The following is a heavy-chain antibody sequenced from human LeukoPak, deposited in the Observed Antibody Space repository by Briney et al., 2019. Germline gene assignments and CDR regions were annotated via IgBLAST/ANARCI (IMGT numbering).Heavy chain of an antibody. CDR3: ARLQGDRTATFDY. V-gene: IGHV4-39*01. D-gene: IGHD5-24*01. Sequence: PSETLSLTCTVSGGSITSSTYFWGWIRQPPGKGLEWIGSISYSGTTSYNPSLTSRVTVSVGTSNNQFSLKLSSVTAADTAIYYCARLQGDRTATFDYWGQGTRVTVSS. CDR2: ISYSGTT. J-gene: IGHJ4*02. CDR1: GGSITSSTYF.